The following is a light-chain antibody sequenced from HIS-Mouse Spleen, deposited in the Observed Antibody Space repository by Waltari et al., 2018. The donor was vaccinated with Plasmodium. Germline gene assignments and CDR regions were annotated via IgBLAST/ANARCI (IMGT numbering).Light chain of an antibody. V-gene: IGKV3-15*01. CDR1: QSVSSN. CDR2: GAS. CDR3: QQYNNWSFT. Sequence: EIVMTQSPATLSVSPGERATLSCRASQSVSSNLAWYQQKPGQAPRLLIYGASTRATGTPAMFSGSGSGTEFTLTISSLQSEDFVVYYCQQYNNWSFTFGPGTKVDIK. J-gene: IGKJ3*01.